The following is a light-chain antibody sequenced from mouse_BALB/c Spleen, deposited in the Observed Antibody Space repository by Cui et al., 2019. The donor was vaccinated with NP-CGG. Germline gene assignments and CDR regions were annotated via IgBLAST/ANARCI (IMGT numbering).Light chain of an antibody. CDR2: GTN. CDR3: ALWYSNHWV. Sequence: QAVATQETVPTTSPGEIVTLTCRSSTGAATTSNYANWVQEKPDHLFTGLIVGTNNRVPGVPARFSGSLIGDKAALTVTGAQTEDEAIYFCALWYSNHWVFGGGTKLTVL. J-gene: IGLJ1*01. CDR1: TGAATTSNY. V-gene: IGLV1*01.